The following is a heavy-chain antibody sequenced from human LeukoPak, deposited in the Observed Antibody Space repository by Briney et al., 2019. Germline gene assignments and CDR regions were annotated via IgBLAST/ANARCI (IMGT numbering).Heavy chain of an antibody. CDR2: ISSSSSYI. J-gene: IGHJ4*02. Sequence: PGGSLRLSCAASGFTFSSYSMNWVRQAPGKGLEWVSSISSSSSYIYYADSVKGRFTISRDNAKNSLYLQMNSLRAEDTAVYYCASGGPPDRGYRLLVPFDYWGQGTLVTVSS. D-gene: IGHD6-6*01. CDR1: GFTFSSYS. V-gene: IGHV3-21*01. CDR3: ASGGPPDRGYRLLVPFDY.